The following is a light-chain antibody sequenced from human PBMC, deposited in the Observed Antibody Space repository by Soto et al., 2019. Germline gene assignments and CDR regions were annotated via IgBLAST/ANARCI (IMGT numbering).Light chain of an antibody. CDR2: GAS. Sequence: DIQMTQSPSSLFASVGDRVTVTCRASQSINIYLNWYQQKPGKAPTLLIYGASSLPSGVPSRFSGSGSRTDFTLTISALQPEDFATYYCQQSYRSPYTFGQGTKLEI. J-gene: IGKJ2*01. CDR1: QSINIY. CDR3: QQSYRSPYT. V-gene: IGKV1-39*01.